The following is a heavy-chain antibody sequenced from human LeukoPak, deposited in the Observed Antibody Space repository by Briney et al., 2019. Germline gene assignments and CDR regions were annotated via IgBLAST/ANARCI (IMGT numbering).Heavy chain of an antibody. J-gene: IGHJ4*02. D-gene: IGHD6-19*01. CDR1: GYTFTSYD. Sequence: GASVKVSCKASGYTFTSYDINWVRQAPGQGLEWMGWINPNSGGTNYAQKFQGRVTMTRDTSISTAYMELSRLRSDDTAVYYCARASGWYRYSSYFDYWGQGTLVTVSS. V-gene: IGHV1-2*02. CDR2: INPNSGGT. CDR3: ARASGWYRYSSYFDY.